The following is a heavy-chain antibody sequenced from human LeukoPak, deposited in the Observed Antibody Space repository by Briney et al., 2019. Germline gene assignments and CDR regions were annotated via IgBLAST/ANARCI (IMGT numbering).Heavy chain of an antibody. CDR2: IYASGTT. J-gene: IGHJ4*02. Sequence: SETLSLICTVSGGSISSNCWSWIRQPPGKGLEWIGCIYASGTTNYNPSLKGRLTISVDASSSQFSLTVRSVTAADTAVYYCGGRGFWGQGTLVTVSS. D-gene: IGHD3-10*01. V-gene: IGHV4-4*09. CDR3: GGRGF. CDR1: GGSISSNC.